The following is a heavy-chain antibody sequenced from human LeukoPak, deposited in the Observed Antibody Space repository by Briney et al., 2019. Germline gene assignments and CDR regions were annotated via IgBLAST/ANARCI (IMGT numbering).Heavy chain of an antibody. CDR2: IYYSGST. D-gene: IGHD3-10*01. Sequence: SETLSLTCTVSGGSISSSSYYWGWIRQPPGKGLEWIGSIYYSGSTYYNPSLKSRVTISVDTSKNQFSLKLSSVTAADTAVYYCAREPLMHYGSGSYHTPFDYWGQGTLVTVSS. CDR1: GGSISSSSYY. CDR3: AREPLMHYGSGSYHTPFDY. V-gene: IGHV4-39*02. J-gene: IGHJ4*02.